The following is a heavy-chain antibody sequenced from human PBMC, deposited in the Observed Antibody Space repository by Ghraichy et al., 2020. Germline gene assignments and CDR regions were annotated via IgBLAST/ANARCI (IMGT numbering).Heavy chain of an antibody. D-gene: IGHD5-18*01. CDR2: INHSGST. CDR1: GGSFSGYY. J-gene: IGHJ2*01. CDR3: ARDSYGFWYFDL. Sequence: GSLRLSCAVYGGSFSGYYWSWIRQPPGKGLEWIGEINHSGSTNYNPSLKSRVTISVDTSKNQFSLKLSSVTAADTAVYYCARDSYGFWYFDLWGRGTLVTVSS. V-gene: IGHV4-34*01.